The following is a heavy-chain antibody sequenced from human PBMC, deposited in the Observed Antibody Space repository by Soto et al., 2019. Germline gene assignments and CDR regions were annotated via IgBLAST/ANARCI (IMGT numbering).Heavy chain of an antibody. Sequence: SETLSLTCTVSGGSISSTNWWRWVRQPPVKAMACMGETYHSGSTNYNPSLKSRVTISVDKSKNQFSLKLSSVTAADTAVYYCARVPLNPDSSGYYPEFDYWGQGTLVTVSS. CDR2: TYHSGST. CDR3: ARVPLNPDSSGYYPEFDY. V-gene: IGHV4-4*02. D-gene: IGHD3-22*01. CDR1: GGSISSTNW. J-gene: IGHJ4*02.